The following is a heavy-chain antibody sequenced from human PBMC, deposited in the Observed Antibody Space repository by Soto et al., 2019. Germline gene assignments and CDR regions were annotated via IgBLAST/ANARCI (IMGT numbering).Heavy chain of an antibody. CDR3: TRDRHTPMVRGDYFDY. CDR2: IRSKAYGGTT. Sequence: PGGSLRLSFAASGFTFGDYAMSWVRQAPGTGLEWVGLIRSKAYGGTTEYAASVKGRFTISRDDSKSIAYLQMNSLKAEDTAVYYCTRDRHTPMVRGDYFDYWGQGTLVTVSS. J-gene: IGHJ4*02. V-gene: IGHV3-49*04. CDR1: GFTFGDYA. D-gene: IGHD5-18*01.